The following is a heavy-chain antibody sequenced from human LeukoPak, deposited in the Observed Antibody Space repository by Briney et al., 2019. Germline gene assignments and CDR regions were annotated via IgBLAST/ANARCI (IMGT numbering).Heavy chain of an antibody. D-gene: IGHD3-10*01. CDR1: GGSISSYY. Sequence: PSETLSLTCTVSGGSISSYYWSWIRQPPGKGLEWIGSIYYSGSTYYNPSLKSRVTISVDTSKNQFSLKLSSVTAADTAVYYCARLRVRGVIVDYWGQGTLVTVSS. CDR2: IYYSGST. J-gene: IGHJ4*02. CDR3: ARLRVRGVIVDY. V-gene: IGHV4-59*05.